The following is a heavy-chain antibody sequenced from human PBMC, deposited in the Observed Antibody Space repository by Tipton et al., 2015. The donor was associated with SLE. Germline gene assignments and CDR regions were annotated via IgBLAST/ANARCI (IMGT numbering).Heavy chain of an antibody. V-gene: IGHV4-39*07. Sequence: TLSLTCTVSGGSISSSSYYWGWIRQPPGKGLEWIGEIYHSGSTNYNTSLKSRVTISVDTSKNQFSLKLSSVTAADTAVYYCARTHRAAAEDWFDPWGQGTLVTVSS. CDR3: ARTHRAAAEDWFDP. J-gene: IGHJ5*02. D-gene: IGHD6-13*01. CDR1: GGSISSSSYY. CDR2: IYHSGST.